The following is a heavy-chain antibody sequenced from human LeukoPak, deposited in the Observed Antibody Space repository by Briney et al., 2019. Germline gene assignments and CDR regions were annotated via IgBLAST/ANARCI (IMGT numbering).Heavy chain of an antibody. CDR2: ISGSGGST. J-gene: IGHJ3*02. CDR1: GFTFSSYA. Sequence: GGSLRLSCAASGFTFSSYAMSWVRQAPGKGLEWVSAISGSGGSTYYADSVKGRFTISRDNSKNTLYLQMNSLRAEDTAVYYCAKVHTPSSSSPRSWAFDIWGQGTMVTVSS. V-gene: IGHV3-23*01. D-gene: IGHD6-13*01. CDR3: AKVHTPSSSSPRSWAFDI.